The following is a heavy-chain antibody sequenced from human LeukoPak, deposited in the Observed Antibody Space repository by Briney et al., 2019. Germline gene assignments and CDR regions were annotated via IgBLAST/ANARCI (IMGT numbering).Heavy chain of an antibody. J-gene: IGHJ5*02. D-gene: IGHD2-2*01. Sequence: GGSLRLSCAASGFTFSSYWMHWVRQAPGKGLVWVSRINSDGSSTSYADSVKGRFTISRDNAKNTLYLQMNRLRAEDTAVYYCARPKVVGYTWFDPWGQGTLVTVSS. CDR1: GFTFSSYW. V-gene: IGHV3-74*01. CDR3: ARPKVVGYTWFDP. CDR2: INSDGSST.